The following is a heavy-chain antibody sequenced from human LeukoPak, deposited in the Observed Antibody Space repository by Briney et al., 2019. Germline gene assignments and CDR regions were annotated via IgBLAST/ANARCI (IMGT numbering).Heavy chain of an antibody. CDR2: ISRTSHTI. CDR3: ARDIQLST. D-gene: IGHD5-24*01. J-gene: IGHJ3*01. Sequence: GGSLRLSCAASGFTFSSYSMNWVRQAPGKGLEWVSYISRTSHTIYYADSVKGRFTISRDNAKNSLYLQMNSLRAEDTAIYYCARDIQLSTWGLGTMVTVSS. V-gene: IGHV3-48*01. CDR1: GFTFSSYS.